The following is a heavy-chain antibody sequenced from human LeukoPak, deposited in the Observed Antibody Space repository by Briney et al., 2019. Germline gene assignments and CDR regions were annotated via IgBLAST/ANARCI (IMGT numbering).Heavy chain of an antibody. CDR1: GDSMSRYY. Sequence: SETLSLTCNVSGDSMSRYYWSWIRQPAGKGLEWIGRIYFGGGSRYNPSLKSRVTMLVDTSKNSFSLNLSSVTAADTAVYYCARTTGFAVAGGYYFDYWGQGILVTVSS. D-gene: IGHD6-19*01. CDR2: IYFGGGS. CDR3: ARTTGFAVAGGYYFDY. J-gene: IGHJ4*02. V-gene: IGHV4-4*07.